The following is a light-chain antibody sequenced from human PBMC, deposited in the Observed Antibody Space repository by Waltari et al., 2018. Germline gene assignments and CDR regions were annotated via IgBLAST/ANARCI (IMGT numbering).Light chain of an antibody. CDR1: SSDVGAYNY. V-gene: IGLV2-14*03. Sequence: QSALTQPASVSGSPGQSITLPCTGTSSDVGAYNYVSWYQQHPGKAPKLMLSDFSDRPSGVSKRFSGSKAGNTASLTISGLQAEDEADYFCMSYTSSSSWIFGGGTKLTVL. CDR3: MSYTSSSSWI. CDR2: DFS. J-gene: IGLJ2*01.